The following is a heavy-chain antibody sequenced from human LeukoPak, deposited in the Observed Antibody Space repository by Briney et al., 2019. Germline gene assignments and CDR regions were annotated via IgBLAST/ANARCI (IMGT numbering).Heavy chain of an antibody. D-gene: IGHD2-15*01. CDR1: GFTVSSNY. CDR3: AKDASYIVVVVAATIHPFDY. V-gene: IGHV3-66*01. CDR2: IYSGGST. Sequence: PGGSLRLSCAASGFTVSSNYMSWVRQAPGKGLEWVSVIYSGGSTYYADSVKGRFTISRDNSKNTLYLQMNSLRAEDTAVYYCAKDASYIVVVVAATIHPFDYWGQGILVTVSS. J-gene: IGHJ4*02.